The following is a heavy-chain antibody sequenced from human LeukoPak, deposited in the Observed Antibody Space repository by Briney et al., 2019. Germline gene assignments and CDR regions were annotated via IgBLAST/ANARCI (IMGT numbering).Heavy chain of an antibody. CDR3: ARGGCSSTSCYSDY. CDR2: IYHSGST. V-gene: IGHV4-30-2*01. J-gene: IGHJ4*02. CDR1: GGSISSGGYY. Sequence: PSETLSLTCTVSGGSISSGGYYWSWIRQPPGKGLEWIGYIYHSGSTYYNPSLKSRVTISVDRSKNQFSLRLSSVTAADTAVYYCARGGCSSTSCYSDYWGQGTLVTVSS. D-gene: IGHD2-2*01.